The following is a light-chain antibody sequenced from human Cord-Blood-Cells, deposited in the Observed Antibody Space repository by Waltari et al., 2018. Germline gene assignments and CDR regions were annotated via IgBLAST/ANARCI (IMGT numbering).Light chain of an antibody. CDR2: GAS. CDR3: QQYGSRYT. Sequence: EIVLTQSPGTLSLSPGERATLSCRASQSVSSSYLAWYQQKPGQAPRLLIYGASSRATGIPDRFSGSGSGKDFTLTISRLEPEDFAVYYCQQYGSRYTFGQGTKLEIK. CDR1: QSVSSSY. J-gene: IGKJ2*01. V-gene: IGKV3-20*01.